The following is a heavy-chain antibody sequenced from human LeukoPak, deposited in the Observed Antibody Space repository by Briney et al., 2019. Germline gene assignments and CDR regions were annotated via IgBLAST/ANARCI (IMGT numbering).Heavy chain of an antibody. CDR1: GYSISSGYF. V-gene: IGHV4-38-2*02. D-gene: IGHD2-15*01. Sequence: SETLSLTCAVSGYSISSGYFWGWIRQPPGKGLEWIGSMYHSGSTYNNPSLKSRVTISVDTSKNQFSLKLRSVTAADTAVYYCARDPYCSGGSCYPFDYWGQGTLVIVSS. CDR2: MYHSGST. CDR3: ARDPYCSGGSCYPFDY. J-gene: IGHJ4*02.